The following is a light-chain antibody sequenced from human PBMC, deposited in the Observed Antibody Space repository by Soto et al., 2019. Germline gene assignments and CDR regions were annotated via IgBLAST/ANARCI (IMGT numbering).Light chain of an antibody. CDR2: DTS. CDR1: QGIGDT. J-gene: IGKJ1*01. CDR3: QQYNNWPRT. Sequence: IVMTQSPAPLSLSPVELATPSCRASQGIGDTLAWYQQKPGQTPRLLIYDTSIRATGVPARFSGSRSGAEFTLTISSLQSEDFAVYYCQQYNNWPRTFGQGTKVDNK. V-gene: IGKV3-15*01.